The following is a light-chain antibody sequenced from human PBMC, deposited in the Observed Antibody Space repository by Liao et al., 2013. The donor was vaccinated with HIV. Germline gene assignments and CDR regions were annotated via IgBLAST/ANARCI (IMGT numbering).Light chain of an antibody. J-gene: IGLJ2*01. V-gene: IGLV3-1*01. Sequence: SYELTQPPSVSVSPGQTASITCSGDYLGDKYASWYQHKPGQAPVLVIYQDTYRPSGIPERFSGSNSGNTATLTISGTQPMDVADYYCQAWDRNTAIFGGGTKLTVL. CDR1: YLGDKY. CDR2: QDT. CDR3: QAWDRNTAI.